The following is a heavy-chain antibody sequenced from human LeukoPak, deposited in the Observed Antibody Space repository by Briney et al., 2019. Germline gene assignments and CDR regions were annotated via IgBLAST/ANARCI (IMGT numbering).Heavy chain of an antibody. CDR2: VNPNSGGT. J-gene: IGHJ3*02. D-gene: IGHD5-18*01. Sequence: ASVKVSCKASGYTFTGYYMHWVRQAPGQGLEWMGWVNPNSGGTNYAQKFQGRVTMTRDTSISTAYMELSRLRPDDTAVYYCARVADTAMARADAFDIWGQGTMVTVSS. CDR1: GYTFTGYY. V-gene: IGHV1-2*02. CDR3: ARVADTAMARADAFDI.